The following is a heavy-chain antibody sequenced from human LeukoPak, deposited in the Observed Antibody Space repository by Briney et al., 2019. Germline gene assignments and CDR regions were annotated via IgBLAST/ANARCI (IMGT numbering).Heavy chain of an antibody. J-gene: IGHJ4*02. Sequence: GGSLRLSCAAFGFTFSSYEMNWIRQAPGKGLEWVSYISSSGNTIYYADSVKGRLTISRDNAKNSLYLHMNSLRAEDTAVYYCARDLRGRYNYGLGYWGQGTLVTVSS. D-gene: IGHD5-18*01. V-gene: IGHV3-48*03. CDR1: GFTFSSYE. CDR3: ARDLRGRYNYGLGY. CDR2: ISSSGNTI.